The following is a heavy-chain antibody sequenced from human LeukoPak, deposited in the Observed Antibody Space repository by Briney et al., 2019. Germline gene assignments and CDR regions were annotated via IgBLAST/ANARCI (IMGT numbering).Heavy chain of an antibody. D-gene: IGHD2-2*02. CDR2: MNPNSGNT. V-gene: IGHV1-8*01. CDR1: GYTFINYD. J-gene: IGHJ4*02. CDR3: AVNGGIVVVPAAISFDY. Sequence: ASVKVSCKASGYTFINYDINWVRQATGQGLEWMGWMNPNSGNTGYAQKFQGRVTMTRNTSISTAYMELSRLRSDDTAVYYCAVNGGIVVVPAAISFDYWGQGTLVTVSS.